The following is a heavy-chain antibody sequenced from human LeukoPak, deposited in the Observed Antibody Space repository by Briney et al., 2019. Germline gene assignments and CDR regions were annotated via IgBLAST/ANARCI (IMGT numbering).Heavy chain of an antibody. CDR3: ARGRAHYDYVWGSYRXXXYFDY. Sequence: PGGSLRLSCAASGFTFSSYSMNWVRQAPGKGLEWVSSISSSSSYIYYADSVKGRFTVSRDNAKNSLYLQMNSLRAEDTAVYYCARGRAHYDYVWGSYRXXXYFDYWGQGTLVTVSS. D-gene: IGHD3-16*02. CDR2: ISSSSSYI. J-gene: IGHJ4*02. V-gene: IGHV3-21*01. CDR1: GFTFSSYS.